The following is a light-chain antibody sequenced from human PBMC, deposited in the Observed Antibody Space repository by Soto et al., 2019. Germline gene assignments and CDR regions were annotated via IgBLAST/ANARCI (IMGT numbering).Light chain of an antibody. Sequence: QSVLTQPPSASGTPGQRVTISCSGSSSNIGSNAVNWYQQLPGTAPKLLIYSNSQRPSGVPDRFSGSKSGTSASLAISGLQSEDEADCYCAAWDDSLNGVVFGGGTKVTVL. J-gene: IGLJ2*01. CDR1: SSNIGSNA. V-gene: IGLV1-44*01. CDR2: SNS. CDR3: AAWDDSLNGVV.